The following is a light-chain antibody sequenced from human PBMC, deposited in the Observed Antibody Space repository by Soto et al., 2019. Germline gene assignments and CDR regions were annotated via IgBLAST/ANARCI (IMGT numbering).Light chain of an antibody. CDR1: QTLTRSY. CDR3: QQYDSSKT. Sequence: EIVLTQSPGTLSLSPGERATLSCRASQTLTRSYLAWYQQRPGQAPRLLIYAASSRATGIPDRFSGSGSGTDFTLTRSRLEHEDFAVYHCQQYDSSKTFGQGTRVEIK. CDR2: AAS. V-gene: IGKV3-20*01. J-gene: IGKJ1*01.